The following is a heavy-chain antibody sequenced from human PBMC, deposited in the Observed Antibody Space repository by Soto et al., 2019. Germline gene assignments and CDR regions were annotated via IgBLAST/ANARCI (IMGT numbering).Heavy chain of an antibody. V-gene: IGHV4-34*01. Sequence: QVQLQQWGAGLLKPSETLSLTCAVYGGSFSGYYWSWIRQPPGKGLEWIGKINNSGSTNYNPSLKSRVTIAVDTSKNQFSLKLSSVTAADTAVYYCARGVGGLGAAFDIWGQGTMVTVSS. D-gene: IGHD1-26*01. J-gene: IGHJ3*02. CDR3: ARGVGGLGAAFDI. CDR1: GGSFSGYY. CDR2: INNSGST.